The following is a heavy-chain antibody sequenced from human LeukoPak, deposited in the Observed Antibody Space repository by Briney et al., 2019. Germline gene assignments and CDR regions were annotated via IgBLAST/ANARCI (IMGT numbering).Heavy chain of an antibody. Sequence: GGSLRLSCAASGFTFSNFWMIWVRQPPGEGLEWVATINQDGSEKYYVDSVKGRFTISRDNAKNSLYLQMNSLRAEDTAVYYCARHYYDSSCYYYIDYWGQGTLVTVSS. CDR3: ARHYYDSSCYYYIDY. V-gene: IGHV3-7*01. D-gene: IGHD3-22*01. CDR1: GFTFSNFW. J-gene: IGHJ4*02. CDR2: INQDGSEK.